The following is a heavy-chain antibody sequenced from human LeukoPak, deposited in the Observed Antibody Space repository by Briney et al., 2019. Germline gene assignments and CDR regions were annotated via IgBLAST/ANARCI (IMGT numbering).Heavy chain of an antibody. CDR1: GGSISSRSYC. V-gene: IGHV4-39*07. Sequence: SETLSLTCTVSGGSISSRSYCWGWVRQPPGKGLEWLGDIYYSESAYHNPSLQSRVTISMDTSKNQFSLKLSSVTAADTAVYYCARRRDGYNDLDYWGQGTLVTVSS. J-gene: IGHJ4*02. CDR2: IYYSESA. D-gene: IGHD5-24*01. CDR3: ARRRDGYNDLDY.